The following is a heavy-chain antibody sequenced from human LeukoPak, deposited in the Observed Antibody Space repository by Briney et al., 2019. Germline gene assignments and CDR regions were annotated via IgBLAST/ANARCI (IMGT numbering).Heavy chain of an antibody. D-gene: IGHD7-27*01. CDR3: ARTLGMGDWFDP. J-gene: IGHJ5*02. Sequence: ASETLSLTCTVSGGSISSGGYYWSWIRQPPGKGLEWIGYIYHSGSTYYNPSLKSRVTISVDRSKNQFSLKLSSVTAADTAVYYCARTLGMGDWFDPWGQGTLVTVSS. CDR2: IYHSGST. CDR1: GGSISSGGYY. V-gene: IGHV4-30-2*01.